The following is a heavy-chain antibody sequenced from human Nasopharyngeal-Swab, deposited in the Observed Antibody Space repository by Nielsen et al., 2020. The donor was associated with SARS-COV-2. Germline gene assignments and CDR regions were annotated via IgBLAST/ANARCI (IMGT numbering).Heavy chain of an antibody. Sequence: ESLKISCTVSGVSISSSSYYWGWLRQPPGKGLEWIGSIYYSGSTYYNPSLKSRVTISVDTSKNQFSLKLSSVTAADTAVYYCARPQYYYDSSGYFYWGKGTLVTVSS. CDR1: GVSISSSSYY. D-gene: IGHD3-22*01. CDR3: ARPQYYYDSSGYFY. CDR2: IYYSGST. J-gene: IGHJ4*02. V-gene: IGHV4-39*01.